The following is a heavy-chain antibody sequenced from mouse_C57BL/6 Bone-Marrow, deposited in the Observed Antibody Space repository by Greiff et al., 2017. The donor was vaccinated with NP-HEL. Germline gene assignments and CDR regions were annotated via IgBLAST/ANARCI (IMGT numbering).Heavy chain of an antibody. CDR2: INPYNGGT. J-gene: IGHJ4*01. Sequence: EVMLVESGPVLVKPGASVKMSCKASGYTFTDYYMNWVKQSHGKSLEWIGVINPYNGGTSYNQKFKGKATLTVDKSSSTAYMELNSLTSEDSAVYYCARGTVEDYYAMDYWGQGTSVTVSS. CDR3: ARGTVEDYYAMDY. CDR1: GYTFTDYY. V-gene: IGHV1-19*01. D-gene: IGHD1-1*01.